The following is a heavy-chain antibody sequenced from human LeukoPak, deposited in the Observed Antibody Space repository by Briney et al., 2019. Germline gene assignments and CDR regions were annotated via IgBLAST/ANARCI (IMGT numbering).Heavy chain of an antibody. V-gene: IGHV3-30-3*01. CDR3: ARGESMIVDAFDI. D-gene: IGHD3-22*01. CDR1: GFTFSSYA. Sequence: PGGSLGLSCAASGFTFSSYAMHWVRQAPGKGLEWVAVISYDGSNKYYADSVKGRFTISRDNSKNTLYLQMNSLRAEDTAVYYCARGESMIVDAFDIWGQGTMVTVSS. J-gene: IGHJ3*02. CDR2: ISYDGSNK.